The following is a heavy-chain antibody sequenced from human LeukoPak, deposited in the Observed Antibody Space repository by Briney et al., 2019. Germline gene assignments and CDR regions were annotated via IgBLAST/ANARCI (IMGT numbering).Heavy chain of an antibody. V-gene: IGHV3-66*01. Sequence: GGSLRLSCEASGFTVRNNYMTWVRQAPGKGLEWVSVIYSGGGTYYADSVKDRFTIPRDNSKNTLFLQMNSLRVEDSAVYYCTRVFAYSYGDFDNWGQGTLVAVSS. CDR3: TRVFAYSYGDFDN. J-gene: IGHJ4*02. CDR1: GFTVRNNY. D-gene: IGHD5-18*01. CDR2: IYSGGGT.